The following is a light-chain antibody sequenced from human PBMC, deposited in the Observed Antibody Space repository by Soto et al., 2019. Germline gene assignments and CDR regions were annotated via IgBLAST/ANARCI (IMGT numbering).Light chain of an antibody. J-gene: IGKJ5*01. V-gene: IGKV1-5*01. CDR3: QQCNRYPIT. Sequence: DIQMTQSPSTLSASVGDRVTITFRASQSISSWLAWYQQRPGKAPKLLIYDASSLESGVPSRFSGSGSGTEFTLTISSLQPDDSATYYCQQCNRYPITFGQGTRLEI. CDR1: QSISSW. CDR2: DAS.